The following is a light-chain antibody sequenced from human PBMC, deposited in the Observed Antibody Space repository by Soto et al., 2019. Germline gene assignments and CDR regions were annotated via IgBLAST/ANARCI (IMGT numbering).Light chain of an antibody. CDR2: GAS. CDR3: QQYGSSPIT. V-gene: IGKV3-20*01. CDR1: QSVNSY. Sequence: EIVLTQSPATPALSPGERCTLSCRASQSVNSYLAWYQQKPGQAPRLLIYGASSRATGIPDRFSGSGSGTDFTLTISRLEPEDFAVYYCQQYGSSPITFGQGTRLEIK. J-gene: IGKJ5*01.